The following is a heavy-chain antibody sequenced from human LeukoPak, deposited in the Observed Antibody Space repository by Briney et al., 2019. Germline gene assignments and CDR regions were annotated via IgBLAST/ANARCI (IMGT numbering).Heavy chain of an antibody. D-gene: IGHD2/OR15-2a*01. V-gene: IGHV1-58*02. CDR1: GFTFTSSA. CDR2: IVVGSGNT. Sequence: ASVKVSCKASGFTFTSSAMQWVRQARGQRLEWIGWIVVGSGNTNYAQKFQERVTITRDMSTSTAYMELSSLRSEDTAVYYCARGIRVAPGAFDIWGQGTMVTVSS. J-gene: IGHJ3*02. CDR3: ARGIRVAPGAFDI.